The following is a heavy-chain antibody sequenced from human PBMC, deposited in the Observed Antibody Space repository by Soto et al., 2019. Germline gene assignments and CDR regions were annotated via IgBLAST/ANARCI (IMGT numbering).Heavy chain of an antibody. J-gene: IGHJ1*01. D-gene: IGHD3-16*01. CDR3: AKTPPASGGPIARGYFQH. V-gene: IGHV3-23*01. CDR2: ISGSGGST. Sequence: PGGSLRLSCAASGFTFSSYAMSWVRQAPGKGLEWVSAISGSGGSTYYADSVKGRFTISRDNSKNTLYLQMNSLRPEDTAVYYCAKTPPASGGPIARGYFQHWGQGTLVTVS. CDR1: GFTFSSYA.